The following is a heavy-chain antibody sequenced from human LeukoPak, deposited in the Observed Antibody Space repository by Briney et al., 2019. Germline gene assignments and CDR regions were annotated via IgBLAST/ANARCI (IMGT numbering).Heavy chain of an antibody. CDR3: ARANTALGFWVVDY. Sequence: SGGSLSLSCAVSRFTFCCYAMMWLPPAPGEGGEGGSDLSGSGGSTYYADSVKGRFTISRDNAKNSLYLQMNSLRAEDTAVYYGARANTALGFWVVDYWGQGTLVTVSS. V-gene: IGHV3-23*01. CDR1: RFTFCCYA. CDR2: LSGSGGST. D-gene: IGHD5-18*01. J-gene: IGHJ4*02.